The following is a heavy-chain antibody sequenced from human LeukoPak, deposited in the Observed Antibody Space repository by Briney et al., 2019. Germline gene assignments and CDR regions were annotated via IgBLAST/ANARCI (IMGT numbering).Heavy chain of an antibody. Sequence: GGSLRLSCAASGFTFSSYEMNWVRQAPGKGLEWVSYISSSGTTINYADSVKGRFTISRDNAKNSLYLQMNSLRAEDTAVSYCARVGRFRAFIDYWGQGTLVTVSS. V-gene: IGHV3-48*03. CDR3: ARVGRFRAFIDY. CDR1: GFTFSSYE. CDR2: ISSSGTTI. J-gene: IGHJ4*02. D-gene: IGHD3-3*01.